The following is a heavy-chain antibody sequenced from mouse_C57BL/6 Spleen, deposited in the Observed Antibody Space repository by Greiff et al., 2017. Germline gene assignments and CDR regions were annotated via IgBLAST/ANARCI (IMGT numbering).Heavy chain of an antibody. V-gene: IGHV1-50*01. CDR3: AGYSNSTPYAMDY. D-gene: IGHD2-5*01. CDR1: GYTFTSYW. CDR2: IDPSDSYT. Sequence: QVQLQQPGAELVKPGASVKLSCKASGYTFTSYWMQWIKQRPGQGLEWIGEIDPSDSYTNYNQKFKGKATLTVDTSSSTAYMQLSSLTSEDSAVYYCAGYSNSTPYAMDYWGQGTSVTVSS. J-gene: IGHJ4*01.